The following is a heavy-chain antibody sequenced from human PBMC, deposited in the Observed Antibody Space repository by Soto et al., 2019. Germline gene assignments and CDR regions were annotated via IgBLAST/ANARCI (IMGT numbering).Heavy chain of an antibody. CDR2: IYSGGST. V-gene: IGHV3-66*01. D-gene: IGHD3-10*01. CDR3: ARCDGSATYCFFFAY. CDR1: GFTVSNSY. Sequence: EVQVVESGGGLVQSGGSLTLSCAASGFTVSNSYMSWVRQAPGKGLEWVSAIYSGGSTYYADSVKGRFTISRDNSRHTLYLQMNSLRAEDTAVYFCARCDGSATYCFFFAYWGQGTPVTVSS. J-gene: IGHJ4*02.